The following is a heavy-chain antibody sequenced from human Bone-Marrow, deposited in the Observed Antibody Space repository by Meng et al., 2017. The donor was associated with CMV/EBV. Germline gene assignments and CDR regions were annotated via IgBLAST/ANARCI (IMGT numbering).Heavy chain of an antibody. Sequence: GGSLRLSCAASGFTFSSYSMNWVRQAPGKGLEWVAVISYDGSNKYYADSVKGRFTISRDNSKNTLYLQMNSLRAEDTAVYYCARDFGRDSSSVTRIYGMDVWGQGTTVTVSS. CDR3: ARDFGRDSSSVTRIYGMDV. D-gene: IGHD6-6*01. J-gene: IGHJ6*02. CDR2: ISYDGSNK. V-gene: IGHV3-30*03. CDR1: GFTFSSYS.